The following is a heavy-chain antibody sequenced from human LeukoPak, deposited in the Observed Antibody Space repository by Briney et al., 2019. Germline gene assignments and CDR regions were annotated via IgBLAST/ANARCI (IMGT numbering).Heavy chain of an antibody. CDR2: IDSNGVST. CDR1: GFTLSSYD. V-gene: IGHV3-23*01. J-gene: IGHJ3*01. Sequence: PGGSLRLSCAASGFTLSSYDMSCVRQAPGKGLEWVSGIDSNGVSTYYADSVKGRFTISRDNSKNTLYLHMSGLRAEDTAVYHCARGSRWYGGAFDFWGQGTMVTVSS. D-gene: IGHD6-13*01. CDR3: ARGSRWYGGAFDF.